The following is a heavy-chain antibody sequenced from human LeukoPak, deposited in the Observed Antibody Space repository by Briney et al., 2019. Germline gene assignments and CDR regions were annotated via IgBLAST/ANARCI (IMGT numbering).Heavy chain of an antibody. V-gene: IGHV1-69*05. J-gene: IGHJ4*02. CDR2: IIPIFGTA. CDR1: GGTFSSYA. D-gene: IGHD3-9*01. CDR3: ARAEILTGYYPRYYFDY. Sequence: SVKVSCKASGGTFSSYAISWVRQAPGQGLEWMGGIIPIFGTANYAQKFQGRVTITTDVSTSTAYMELSSLRSEDTAVYYCARAEILTGYYPRYYFDYWGQGTLVTVSS.